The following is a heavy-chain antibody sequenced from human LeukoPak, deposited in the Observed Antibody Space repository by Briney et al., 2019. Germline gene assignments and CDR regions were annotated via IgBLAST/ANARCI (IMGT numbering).Heavy chain of an antibody. CDR1: GYTFTSYG. D-gene: IGHD3-22*01. CDR3: ARGAYYYDSSGLNYYYYGMDV. CDR2: ISAYNGNT. Sequence: ASVNVSCTASGYTFTSYGISWVRQAPGQGLEWMGWISAYNGNTNYAQKLQGRVTMTTDTSTSTAYMELRSLRSDDTAVYYCARGAYYYDSSGLNYYYYGMDVWGQGTTVTVSS. V-gene: IGHV1-18*01. J-gene: IGHJ6*02.